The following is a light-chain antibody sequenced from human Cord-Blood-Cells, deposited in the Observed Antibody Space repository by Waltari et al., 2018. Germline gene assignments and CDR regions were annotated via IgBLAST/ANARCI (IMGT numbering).Light chain of an antibody. J-gene: IGLJ3*02. V-gene: IGLV1-40*01. CDR3: QSYDSSLSGLWV. CDR1: SSNIGAGYD. CDR2: GNS. Sequence: QSVLTQPPSVSGAPGQRVTISCTGSSSNIGAGYDVHWYQQLPGTAPKLRSYGNSNRPAGVPDRFSGSKSCTSASLAITGLQAEDEADYYCQSYDSSLSGLWVFGGGTKLTVL.